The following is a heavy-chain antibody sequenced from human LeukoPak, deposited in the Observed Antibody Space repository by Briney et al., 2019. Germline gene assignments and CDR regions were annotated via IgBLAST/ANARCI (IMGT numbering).Heavy chain of an antibody. CDR1: GFTFSSSV. J-gene: IGHJ4*02. CDR3: AKQLGYCSDGSCYFPY. CDR2: ISNNGGYT. Sequence: GGSLRLSCAASGFTFSSSVMSWVRQAPGKGLEWVSAISNNGGYTYYADSVQGRFTISRDNSKSTLCLQMNSLRAEDTAVYYCAKQLGYCSDGSCYFPYWGQGTLVTVSS. D-gene: IGHD2-15*01. V-gene: IGHV3-23*01.